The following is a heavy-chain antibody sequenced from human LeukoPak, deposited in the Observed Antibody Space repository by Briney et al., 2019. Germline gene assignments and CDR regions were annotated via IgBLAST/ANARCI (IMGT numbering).Heavy chain of an antibody. CDR1: GFTFSNYW. V-gene: IGHV3-7*01. D-gene: IGHD2-15*01. Sequence: GGSLRLSCVASGFTFSNYWMSWVRQAPGKGLEWVANIMQDGGEKNYVDSVKGRFTISRDNAKNSLFLQMNSQRAEDTAVYYCARDGVVVVAATYDGLDVWGQGTTVTVSS. CDR2: IMQDGGEK. J-gene: IGHJ6*02. CDR3: ARDGVVVVAATYDGLDV.